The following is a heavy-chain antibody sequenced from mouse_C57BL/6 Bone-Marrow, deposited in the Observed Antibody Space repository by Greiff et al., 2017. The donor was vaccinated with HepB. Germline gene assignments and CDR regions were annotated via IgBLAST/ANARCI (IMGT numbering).Heavy chain of an antibody. D-gene: IGHD2-3*01. CDR3: ARRDDGYFDY. J-gene: IGHJ2*01. CDR1: GYTFTSYW. CDR2: IHPNSGST. V-gene: IGHV1-64*01. Sequence: VQLQQSGAELARPGASVKLSCKASGYTFTSYWMHWVKQRPGQGLEWIGMIHPNSGSTNYNEKFKSKATLTVDKSSSTAYMQLSSLTSEDSAVYYCARRDDGYFDYWGQGTTLTVSS.